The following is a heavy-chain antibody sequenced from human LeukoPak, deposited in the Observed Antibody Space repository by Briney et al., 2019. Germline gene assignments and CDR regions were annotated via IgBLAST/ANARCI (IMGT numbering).Heavy chain of an antibody. V-gene: IGHV4-4*07. Sequence: SETLSLTCTVSGGSISSYYWSWIRQPAGKGLEWIGRIYTSGSTNYNPSLKSRVTMSVDTSKNQFSLKLSSVTAADTAVYYCARDYFRSGYFRDGNYYGMDVWGQGTTVTVSS. D-gene: IGHD3-3*01. CDR1: GGSISSYY. CDR2: IYTSGST. CDR3: ARDYFRSGYFRDGNYYGMDV. J-gene: IGHJ6*02.